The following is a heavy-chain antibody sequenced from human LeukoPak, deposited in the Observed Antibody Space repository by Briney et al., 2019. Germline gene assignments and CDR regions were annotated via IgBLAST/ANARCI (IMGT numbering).Heavy chain of an antibody. CDR3: ARGGGWYNY. CDR2: ISSSTNYI. CDR1: GFTFSSYA. Sequence: GGSLRLSCAASGFTFSSYAMNWVRQAPGKGLEWVSYISSSTNYIYYADSLKGRFTISRDNAKNSLYLQMNSLRAEDTAVYYCARGGGWYNYWGQGTLVTVSS. J-gene: IGHJ4*02. D-gene: IGHD6-19*01. V-gene: IGHV3-21*01.